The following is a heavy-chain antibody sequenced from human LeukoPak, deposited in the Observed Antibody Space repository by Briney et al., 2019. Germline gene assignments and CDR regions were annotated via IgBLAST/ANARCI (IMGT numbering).Heavy chain of an antibody. CDR2: ISSSSSYI. D-gene: IGHD2-15*01. J-gene: IGHJ6*03. CDR3: ARDPYCSGGSCYYYMDV. CDR1: GFTFSSNS. V-gene: IGHV3-21*01. Sequence: GGSLRLSCAASGFTFSSNSMNWVRQAPGKGLEWVSSISSSSSYIYYADSVKGRFTISRDNAKSSLYLQMNSLRAEDTAVYYCARDPYCSGGSCYYYMDVWGKGTTVTVSS.